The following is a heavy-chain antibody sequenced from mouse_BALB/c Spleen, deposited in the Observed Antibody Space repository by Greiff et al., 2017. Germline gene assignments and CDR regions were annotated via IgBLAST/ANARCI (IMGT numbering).Heavy chain of an antibody. CDR1: GYTFTSYV. J-gene: IGHJ2*01. CDR3: ARSGTGNGFYFDY. V-gene: IGHV1-14*01. D-gene: IGHD4-1*01. CDR2: INPYNDGT. Sequence: VQLKESGPELVKPGASVKMSCKASGYTFTSYVMHWVKQKPGQGLEWIGYINPYNDGTKYNEKFKGKATLTSDKSSSTAYMELSSLTSEDSAVYYCARSGTGNGFYFDYWGQGTTLTVSS.